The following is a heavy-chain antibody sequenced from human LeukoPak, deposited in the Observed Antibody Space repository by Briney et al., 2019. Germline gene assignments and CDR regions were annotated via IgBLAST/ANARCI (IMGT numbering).Heavy chain of an antibody. CDR3: ARAGSCSGGSCYSRWFDP. CDR1: GYTFTSYG. J-gene: IGHJ5*02. CDR2: INPYNGNT. D-gene: IGHD2-15*01. Sequence: ASVKVSCKAYGYTFTSYGISRVRQAPGQGLEWMGWINPYNGNTNYEQSFQDRLTMTTDTSTSTAYMDLGSLRSDDTAVYYCARAGSCSGGSCYSRWFDPWGQGTLVIVSS. V-gene: IGHV1-18*01.